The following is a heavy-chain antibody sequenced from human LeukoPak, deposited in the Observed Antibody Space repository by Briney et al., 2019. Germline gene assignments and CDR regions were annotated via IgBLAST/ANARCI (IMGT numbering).Heavy chain of an antibody. V-gene: IGHV4-4*07. D-gene: IGHD3-9*01. CDR1: GGSISSYY. J-gene: IGHJ5*02. CDR3: ARDKTYYDILTGYYNALDWFDP. Sequence: SETLSLTCTVSGGSISSYYWSWIRQPAGKGLEWIGRIYTSGSTNYNPSLKSRVTMSVDTSKNQFSLKLSSVTAADTAVYYCARDKTYYDILTGYYNALDWFDPWGQGTLVTVSS. CDR2: IYTSGST.